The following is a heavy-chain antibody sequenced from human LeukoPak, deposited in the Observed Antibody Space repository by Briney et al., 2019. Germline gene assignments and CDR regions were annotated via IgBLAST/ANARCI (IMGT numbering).Heavy chain of an antibody. J-gene: IGHJ6*03. CDR2: INPSGGST. CDR1: GYTFTSYG. Sequence: GASVKHSCKASGYTFTSYGISWVRKAPGQGLEWMGIINPSGGSTSYAQKFQGRVTMTRDTSTSTVYMELSSLISEDTAVYYCAKSSGRRPNRDYMDVWGKGTTVTISS. CDR3: AKSSGRRPNRDYMDV. D-gene: IGHD1-14*01. V-gene: IGHV1-46*01.